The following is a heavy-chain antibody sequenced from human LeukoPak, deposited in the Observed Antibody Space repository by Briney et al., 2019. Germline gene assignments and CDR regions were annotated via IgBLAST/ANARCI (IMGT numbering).Heavy chain of an antibody. CDR3: VGGYKYYFDY. D-gene: IGHD5-24*01. V-gene: IGHV3-74*01. J-gene: IGHJ4*02. CDR1: GFTFSSYW. Sequence: PGGSQRLSCAASGFTFSSYWMHWVRQAPGKGLVWVSRINSDGSITTYADSVKGRFTISRDNAKNTLSLQMNSLRAEDTAVYYCVGGYKYYFDYWGQGTLVTVSS. CDR2: INSDGSIT.